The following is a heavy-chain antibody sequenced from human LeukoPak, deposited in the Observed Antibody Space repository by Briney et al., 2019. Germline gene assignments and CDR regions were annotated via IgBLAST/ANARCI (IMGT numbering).Heavy chain of an antibody. CDR3: AREDGDYRIDR. CDR2: VYTGSGGST. V-gene: IGHV4-59*11. CDR1: GGSIKNHF. J-gene: IGHJ5*02. Sequence: PSETLSLTCTVSGGSIKNHFWSWIRQPPGKGLERIGYVYTGSGGSTNYNPSLKSRVIISADRSKNQFFLSLGSVTAADTALYFCAREDGDYRIDRWGQGTLVIVSS. D-gene: IGHD4-17*01.